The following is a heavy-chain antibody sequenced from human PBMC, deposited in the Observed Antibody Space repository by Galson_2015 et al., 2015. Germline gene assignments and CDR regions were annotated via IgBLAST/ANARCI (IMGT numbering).Heavy chain of an antibody. CDR2: IIPILGIA. J-gene: IGHJ4*02. V-gene: IGHV1-69*02. D-gene: IGHD5-12*01. CDR1: GGTFSSYP. CDR3: ASAGGELGNSGYNDY. Sequence: SVKVSCKASGGTFSSYPISWVRQAPGQGLEWMGRIIPILGIANYAQKFQGRVTITADKSTSTAYMELSSLRSEDTAVYYCASAGGELGNSGYNDYWGQGTLVTVSS.